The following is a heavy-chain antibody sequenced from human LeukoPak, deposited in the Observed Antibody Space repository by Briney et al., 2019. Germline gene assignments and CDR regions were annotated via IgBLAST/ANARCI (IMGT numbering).Heavy chain of an antibody. Sequence: VASVKVSCKASGYTFTSYYMHWVRQAPGQGLEWMGIINPSGGSTSYAQKFQGRVTMTRDTSTSTVYMELSSLRSEDTAVYYCARAGRAVVDNFLFDYWGQGTLVTVSS. CDR2: INPSGGST. V-gene: IGHV1-46*01. CDR1: GYTFTSYY. CDR3: ARAGRAVVDNFLFDY. J-gene: IGHJ4*02. D-gene: IGHD3-22*01.